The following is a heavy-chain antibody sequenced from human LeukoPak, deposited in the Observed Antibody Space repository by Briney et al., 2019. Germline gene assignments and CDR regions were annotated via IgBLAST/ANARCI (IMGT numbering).Heavy chain of an antibody. D-gene: IGHD3-3*01. CDR1: GGTFSSYA. V-gene: IGHV1-69*06. Sequence: SVTVSCKAPGGTFSSYAISWVRQAPGQGLEWMGGIIPIFGTANYAQKFQGRVTITADKSTSTAYMELSSLRSEDTAVYYCARSITWYYYMDVWGKGTTVTVSS. J-gene: IGHJ6*03. CDR2: IIPIFGTA. CDR3: ARSITWYYYMDV.